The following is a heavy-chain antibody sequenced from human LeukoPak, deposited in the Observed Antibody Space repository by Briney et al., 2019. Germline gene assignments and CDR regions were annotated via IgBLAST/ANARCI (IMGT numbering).Heavy chain of an antibody. Sequence: PGGSLRLSCAASGFTFSSYAMRWVRQAPGKGLEWVSAISGSGGSTYYADSVKGRFTISRDNSKNTLYLQMNSLRAEDTAVYYCAKAPWYYYDSSGSYYFDYWGQGTLVTVSS. CDR1: GFTFSSYA. CDR3: AKAPWYYYDSSGSYYFDY. CDR2: ISGSGGST. V-gene: IGHV3-23*01. D-gene: IGHD3-22*01. J-gene: IGHJ4*02.